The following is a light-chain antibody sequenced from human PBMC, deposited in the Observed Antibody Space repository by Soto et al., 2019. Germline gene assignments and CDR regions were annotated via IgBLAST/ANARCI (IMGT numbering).Light chain of an antibody. V-gene: IGLV1-44*01. CDR3: AAWDDNLNGPL. J-gene: IGLJ3*02. CDR2: SDD. Sequence: QSALTQPPSLSGTPGQRVTLSCSGSTSNIGRYSVNWYQHFPGTAPKILIYSDDERPSGVPDRFSGSKSGTSASLAISGLQSEDEAEYYCAAWDDNLNGPLFGGGTKLTVL. CDR1: TSNIGRYS.